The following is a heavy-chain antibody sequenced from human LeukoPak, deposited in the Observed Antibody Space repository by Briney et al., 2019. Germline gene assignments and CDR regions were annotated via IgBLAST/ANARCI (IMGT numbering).Heavy chain of an antibody. CDR3: ARSISIVGSLRAFDY. D-gene: IGHD1-26*01. Sequence: ASVKVSCKASGYTFTGYYMHWVRQAPGQGLEWMGWINPNSGGTNYAQKFQGRVTMTGDTSTSTAYMELSRLRSDDTAVYYCARSISIVGSLRAFDYWGQGTLVTVSS. CDR1: GYTFTGYY. CDR2: INPNSGGT. J-gene: IGHJ4*02. V-gene: IGHV1-2*02.